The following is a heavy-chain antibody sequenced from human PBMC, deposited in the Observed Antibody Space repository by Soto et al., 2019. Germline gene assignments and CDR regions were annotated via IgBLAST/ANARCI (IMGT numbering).Heavy chain of an antibody. CDR2: IIPIFGTA. CDR3: ARLLAADYDSSGYYSWFDP. CDR1: GGTFSSYA. V-gene: IGHV1-69*13. Sequence: SVKVSCKASGGTFSSYAISWVRQAPVQGLEWMGGIIPIFGTANYAQKFQGRVTITADESKSTAYMELSSLRSEDTAVYYCARLLAADYDSSGYYSWFDPWGQGTLVTVS. J-gene: IGHJ5*02. D-gene: IGHD3-22*01.